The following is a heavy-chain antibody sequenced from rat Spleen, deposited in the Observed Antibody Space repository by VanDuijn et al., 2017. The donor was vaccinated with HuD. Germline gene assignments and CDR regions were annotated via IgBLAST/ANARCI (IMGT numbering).Heavy chain of an antibody. V-gene: IGHV5-20*01. CDR2: ISYDGSST. J-gene: IGHJ4*01. D-gene: IGHD1-1*01. Sequence: EVQLVESGGGLVQPGRSMKLSCAASGFTFSNYDMAWVRQAPTKGLEWVASISYDGSSTYYRDSVKGRFTISRDNAKSTLYLQMDSLRSEDTATYYCTTGLQAYVMDAWGQGASVTVSS. CDR3: TTGLQAYVMDA. CDR1: GFTFSNYD.